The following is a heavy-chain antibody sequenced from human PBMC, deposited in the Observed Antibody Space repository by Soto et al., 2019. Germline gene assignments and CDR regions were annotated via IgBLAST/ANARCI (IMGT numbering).Heavy chain of an antibody. CDR3: ARDREYSYGYNYYYYGMDV. CDR2: INPSGGST. Sequence: QVQLVQSGAEVKKPGASVKVSCKASGYTFTSYYMHWVRQAPGQGLEWMGIINPSGGSTSYAQKFQGRVTMTRDTSTSTVYMELSSLRSEDTAVYYCARDREYSYGYNYYYYGMDVWGQGTTVTVSS. D-gene: IGHD5-18*01. V-gene: IGHV1-46*01. CDR1: GYTFTSYY. J-gene: IGHJ6*02.